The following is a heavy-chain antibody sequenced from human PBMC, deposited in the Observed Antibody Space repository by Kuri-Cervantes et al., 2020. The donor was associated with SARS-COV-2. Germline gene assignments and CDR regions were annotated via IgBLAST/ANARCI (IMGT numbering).Heavy chain of an antibody. CDR2: IDGGSYSI. CDR3: AGATIFGVGRSPVY. Sequence: GESLKISCAASGFTFSTYAVSWVRQAPGKGLEWVSSIDGGSYSIFYADSVKGRFTISRDNSKNTLYLQMNSLTAEDTAVYYCAGATIFGVGRSPVYLGQGTLVTVSS. CDR1: GFTFSTYA. J-gene: IGHJ4*02. D-gene: IGHD3-3*01. V-gene: IGHV3-23*01.